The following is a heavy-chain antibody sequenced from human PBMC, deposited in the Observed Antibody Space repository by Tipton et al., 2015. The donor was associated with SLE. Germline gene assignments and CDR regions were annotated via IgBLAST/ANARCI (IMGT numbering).Heavy chain of an antibody. CDR2: IYYSGST. Sequence: TLSLTCTVSGGSISSSGYDWGWIRQPPGKGLEWIGYIYYSGSTNYNPSLKSRVTISVDTSKNQFSLKLSSVTAADTAVYYCARLRTGDTRGVADYWGQGTLVTVSS. CDR3: ARLRTGDTRGVADY. V-gene: IGHV4-61*05. CDR1: GGSISSSGYD. J-gene: IGHJ4*02. D-gene: IGHD7-27*01.